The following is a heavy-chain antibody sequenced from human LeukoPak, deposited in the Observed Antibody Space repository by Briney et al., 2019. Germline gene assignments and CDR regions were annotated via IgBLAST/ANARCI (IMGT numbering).Heavy chain of an antibody. CDR2: IKYDASST. CDR3: ARGATYTYYQDY. V-gene: IGHV3-74*01. CDR1: GFTFSSHW. Sequence: GGSLRLSCADSGFTFSSHWMHWVRQAPGKGLEWVSRIKYDASSTSYADSVKGRFTISRDNAKNTLYLQMNSLRAEDTAVYYCARGATYTYYQDYWGQGTLVTVSS. J-gene: IGHJ4*02. D-gene: IGHD1-26*01.